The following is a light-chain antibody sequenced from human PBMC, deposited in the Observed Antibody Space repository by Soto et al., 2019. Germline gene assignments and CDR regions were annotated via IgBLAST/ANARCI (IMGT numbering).Light chain of an antibody. CDR2: GAS. CDR1: QSIGSSY. J-gene: IGKJ5*01. Sequence: EIVLTQSPGTLSLSPEERATLSCRASQSIGSSYLAWYQQKPGQAPRLLIYGASTRDTGIPDRFSGSGSGTDCTLTLNRVAPEDFEVYYCQQYVSLPITFGQGTRLEIK. V-gene: IGKV3-20*01. CDR3: QQYVSLPIT.